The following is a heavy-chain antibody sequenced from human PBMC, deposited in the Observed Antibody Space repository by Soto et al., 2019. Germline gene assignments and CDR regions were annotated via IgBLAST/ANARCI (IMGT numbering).Heavy chain of an antibody. J-gene: IGHJ6*03. D-gene: IGHD5-18*01. CDR1: GGSISSYY. Sequence: PSEILSLTCTVSGGSISSYYWSWIRQPPGKGLEWIGYIYYSGSTNYNPSLKSRVTISVDTSKNQFSLKLSSVAAADTAVYYCARHARDTYYYYYYMDVWGKGTTVTVSS. CDR2: IYYSGST. V-gene: IGHV4-59*08. CDR3: ARHARDTYYYYYYMDV.